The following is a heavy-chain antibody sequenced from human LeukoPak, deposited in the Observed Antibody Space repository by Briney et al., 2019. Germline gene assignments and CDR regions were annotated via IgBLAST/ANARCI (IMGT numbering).Heavy chain of an antibody. V-gene: IGHV3-53*01. J-gene: IGHJ4*02. Sequence: GSLRLSCAASGFTVSNNYMGWVRQAPGKGLEWVSVIHSGGTTNYADSVQGRFTISRDNSKTTVYLHMNSLRAEDTAVYYCARDSDSGYGPFASWGQGTLVTVSS. CDR3: ARDSDSGYGPFAS. D-gene: IGHD5-12*01. CDR2: IHSGGTT. CDR1: GFTVSNNY.